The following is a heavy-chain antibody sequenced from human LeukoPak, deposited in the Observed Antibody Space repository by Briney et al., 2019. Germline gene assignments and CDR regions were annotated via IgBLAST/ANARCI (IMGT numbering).Heavy chain of an antibody. J-gene: IGHJ3*02. CDR2: IRYNGNNQ. V-gene: IGHV3-30*02. Sequence: PGGSLRLSCAASGFTFNNYGMHWVRQAPGKGLEWVAFIRYNGNNQYYADSVKGRFTISRDNSKNTLYLQMNSLKGDDTAVYYCARDHHRRLYDSQARDTFDIWGQGTMVTVSS. CDR3: ARDHHRRLYDSQARDTFDI. CDR1: GFTFNNYG. D-gene: IGHD3-22*01.